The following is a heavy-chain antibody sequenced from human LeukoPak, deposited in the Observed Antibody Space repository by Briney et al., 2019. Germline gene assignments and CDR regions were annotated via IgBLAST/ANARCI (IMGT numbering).Heavy chain of an antibody. CDR1: GFTFSGYG. Sequence: GGSLRLSCAASGFTFSGYGMHWVRQAPGKGLEWVAVIWYDGSNKYYADSVKGRFTISRDNTKNTLYLQMNSLRADDTSLYFCAKDVRGARDYWGQGTLVTVSS. V-gene: IGHV3-33*03. CDR3: AKDVRGARDY. J-gene: IGHJ4*02. D-gene: IGHD1-26*01. CDR2: IWYDGSNK.